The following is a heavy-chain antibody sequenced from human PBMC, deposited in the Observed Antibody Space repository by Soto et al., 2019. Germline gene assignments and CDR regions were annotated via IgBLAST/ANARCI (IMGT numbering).Heavy chain of an antibody. CDR3: ARRPRPGRYYYGMDV. CDR2: VNPRNGAT. CDR1: GYNLIVYY. D-gene: IGHD1-1*01. J-gene: IGHJ6*02. Sequence: ASVKVSCKASGYNLIVYYMYWVRQAPGQGLAWMGWVNPRNGATNYAQKFQGRVTMTXXXXXXXXXXXXSRXXSDDTARSSGARRPRPGRYYYGMDVWGQGTTVTVSS. V-gene: IGHV1-2*02.